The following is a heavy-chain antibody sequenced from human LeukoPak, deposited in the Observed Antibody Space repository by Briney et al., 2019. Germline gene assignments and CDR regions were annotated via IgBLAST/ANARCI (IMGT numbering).Heavy chain of an antibody. J-gene: IGHJ4*02. Sequence: SVKVSCKASGGTFSSYAISWVRQAPGQGLEWMGGIIPIFGTANYAQKFQGRVTITTDESTSTAYMELSSLRSEDTAVYYCAKGPSVPNALFDYWGQGTLVTVSS. D-gene: IGHD2-2*01. V-gene: IGHV1-69*05. CDR2: IIPIFGTA. CDR3: AKGPSVPNALFDY. CDR1: GGTFSSYA.